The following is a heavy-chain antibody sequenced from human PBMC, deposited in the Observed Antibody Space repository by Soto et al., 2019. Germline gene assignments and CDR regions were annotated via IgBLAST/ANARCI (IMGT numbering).Heavy chain of an antibody. CDR1: GFTFSSYW. Sequence: GGSLRLSCAASGFTFSSYWMSWVRQAPGKGLEWVANIKQDGSEKYYVDSVKGRFTISRDNAKNSLYLQMNSLRAEDTAVYYCARDYIGIAARRLNYYYMDVWGKGTTVTVSS. CDR3: ARDYIGIAARRLNYYYMDV. V-gene: IGHV3-7*01. D-gene: IGHD6-6*01. CDR2: IKQDGSEK. J-gene: IGHJ6*03.